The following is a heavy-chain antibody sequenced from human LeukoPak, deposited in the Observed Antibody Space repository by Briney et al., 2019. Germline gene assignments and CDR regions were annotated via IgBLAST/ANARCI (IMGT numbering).Heavy chain of an antibody. CDR1: GGSVSSDNSY. Sequence: SETLSLTCTVSGGSVSSDNSYWNWIRQPAGKGLEWIGRIYADGDSTYNPSLKSRVTISVDTSKNQFSLRLTSMTAADTAVYYCARGYYYRSWGQGNLVTVSS. J-gene: IGHJ4*02. V-gene: IGHV4-61*02. CDR3: ARGYYYRS. CDR2: IYADGDS. D-gene: IGHD3-10*01.